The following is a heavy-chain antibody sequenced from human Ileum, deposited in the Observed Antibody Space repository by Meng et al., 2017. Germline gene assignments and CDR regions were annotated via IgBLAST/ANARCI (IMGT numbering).Heavy chain of an antibody. CDR2: FDPEDGET. CDR1: VETLTELS. D-gene: IGHD3-22*01. V-gene: IGHV1-24*01. CDR3: ATVVLYDSSGYYGTDY. J-gene: IGHJ4*02. Sequence: QGQCVKSGAEVKKPGDSVKVSFKVTVETLTELSLHWVRQAPGKGLEWMGGFDPEDGETIYAQKFQGRVTMTEDTSTDTAYMELSSLRSEDTAVYYCATVVLYDSSGYYGTDYWGQGTLVTVSS.